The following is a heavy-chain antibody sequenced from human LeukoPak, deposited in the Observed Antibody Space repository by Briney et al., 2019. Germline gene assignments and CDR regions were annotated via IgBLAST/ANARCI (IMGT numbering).Heavy chain of an antibody. CDR2: ISDSGGIT. CDR3: TKDARRTSGWYFFDY. V-gene: IGHV3-23*01. D-gene: IGHD6-19*01. Sequence: GGSLRLSCAASGFAFSSQAMGWVRQAPGKGLEWVSVISDSGGITYYADSVKGRFTISRDNSKNTLFLQMNSLRAEDTAVYFCTKDARRTSGWYFFDYWGRGTLVTVSS. J-gene: IGHJ4*02. CDR1: GFAFSSQA.